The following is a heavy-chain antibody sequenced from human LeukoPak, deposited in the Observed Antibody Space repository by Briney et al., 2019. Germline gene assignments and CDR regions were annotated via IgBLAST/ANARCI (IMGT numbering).Heavy chain of an antibody. CDR3: TRHAFWSRGGLD. J-gene: IGHJ4*02. CDR2: IRNKAYGGTT. CDR1: GFTFGDYV. V-gene: IGHV3-49*03. D-gene: IGHD3-3*01. Sequence: GGSLRLSCMASGFTFGDYVMSWFRQAPGKGLEWAGFIRNKAYGGTTEYAASVKGRFTISRDDSTSVAYLQMNSLKIEDTAVYYCTRHAFWSRGGLDWGQGTLVTVSS.